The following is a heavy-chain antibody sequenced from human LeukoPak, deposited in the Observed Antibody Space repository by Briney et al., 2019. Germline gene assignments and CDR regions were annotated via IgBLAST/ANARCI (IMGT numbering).Heavy chain of an antibody. CDR2: IIPIFGTA. CDR3: ARDHKLYSSSWYAFDY. CDR1: GYIFTGFY. D-gene: IGHD6-13*01. Sequence: ASVKVSCKASGYIFTGFYVHWVRQAPGQGLEWMGGIIPIFGTANYAQKFQGRVTITADESTSTAYMELSSLRSEDTAVYYCARDHKLYSSSWYAFDYWGQGTLVTVSS. J-gene: IGHJ4*02. V-gene: IGHV1-69*13.